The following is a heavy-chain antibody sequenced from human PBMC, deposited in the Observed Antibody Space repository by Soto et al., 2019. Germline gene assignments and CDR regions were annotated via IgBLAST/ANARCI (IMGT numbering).Heavy chain of an antibody. CDR3: ARDRVGVAAAGYDY. J-gene: IGHJ4*02. D-gene: IGHD6-13*01. V-gene: IGHV1-18*01. Sequence: ASVKVSCKASGYTFTSYGISWVRQAPGQGLEWMGWISAYNGNRNYAQKFQGRVTMTTDTSTSTAYMELRSLRSDDTAVYYCARDRVGVAAAGYDYWGQGTLVTVSS. CDR1: GYTFTSYG. CDR2: ISAYNGNR.